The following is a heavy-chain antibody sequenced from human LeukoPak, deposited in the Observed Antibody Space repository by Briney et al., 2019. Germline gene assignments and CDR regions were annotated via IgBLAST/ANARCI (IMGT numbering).Heavy chain of an antibody. Sequence: GTSLRLSCAASGYTFTSYAMHWVRQAPGQRLEWMGWINAGNGNTKYSQKFQGRVTITRDTSASTVYMELSSLRSEDTAVYYCARFTVDTAMVQGYYYGMDVWGQGTTVTVSS. D-gene: IGHD5-18*01. CDR2: INAGNGNT. J-gene: IGHJ6*02. CDR3: ARFTVDTAMVQGYYYGMDV. V-gene: IGHV1-3*01. CDR1: GYTFTSYA.